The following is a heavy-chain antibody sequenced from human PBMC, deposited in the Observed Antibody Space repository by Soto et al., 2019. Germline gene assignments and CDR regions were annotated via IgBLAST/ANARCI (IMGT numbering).Heavy chain of an antibody. V-gene: IGHV1-69*02. CDR1: GGTFSSYT. Sequence: ASVKVSCKASGGTFSSYTISWVRQAPGQGLEWMGRIIPILGIANYAQKFQGKVTITANKSTSTAYMEMSSLRLEDTDVYYWERASRRDGGGYFNYWGQGTMGTVSS. D-gene: IGHD3-16*01. CDR3: ERASRRDGGGYFNY. CDR2: IIPILGIA. J-gene: IGHJ4*02.